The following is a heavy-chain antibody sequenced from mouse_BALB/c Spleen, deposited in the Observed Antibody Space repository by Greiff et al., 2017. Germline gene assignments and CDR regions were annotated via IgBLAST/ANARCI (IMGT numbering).Heavy chain of an antibody. Sequence: EVQGVESGAELVKPGASVKLSCTASGFNIKDTYMHWVKQRPEQGLEWIGRIDPANGNTKYDPKFQGKATITADTSSNTAYLQLSSLTSEDTAVYYCARWGTMITEGYYAMDYWGQGTSVTVSS. CDR2: IDPANGNT. J-gene: IGHJ4*01. V-gene: IGHV14-3*02. CDR3: ARWGTMITEGYYAMDY. CDR1: GFNIKDTY. D-gene: IGHD2-4*01.